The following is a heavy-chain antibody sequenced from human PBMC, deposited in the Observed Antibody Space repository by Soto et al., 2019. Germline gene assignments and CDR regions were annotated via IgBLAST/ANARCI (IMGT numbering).Heavy chain of an antibody. CDR3: AKSWNDYVWGTYRLDS. CDR2: ISDSGDRT. Sequence: EVQLLESGGGLVQPGGSLRLSCIVSGFTFSNYAMTWVRQAPGRGPEWVSGISDSGDRTYYADSVKGRFTISRDNSKNTLYLQMNSLRAEDTAVYYCAKSWNDYVWGTYRLDSWGQGTLVTVSS. J-gene: IGHJ4*02. D-gene: IGHD3-16*02. CDR1: GFTFSNYA. V-gene: IGHV3-23*01.